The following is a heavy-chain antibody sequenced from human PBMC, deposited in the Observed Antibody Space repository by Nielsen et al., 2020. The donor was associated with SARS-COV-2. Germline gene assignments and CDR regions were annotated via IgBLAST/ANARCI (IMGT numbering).Heavy chain of an antibody. CDR3: AKDLLWLGESQNPDAFDI. J-gene: IGHJ3*02. CDR1: GFTFSSYA. CDR2: ISYDGSNK. D-gene: IGHD3-10*01. V-gene: IGHV3-30-3*01. Sequence: GESLKISCAASGFTFSSYAMHWVRQAPGKGLEWVAVISYDGSNKYYADSVKGRFTISRDNSKNTVYLQMNSLRAGDTAVYYCAKDLLWLGESQNPDAFDIWGQGTMVTVSS.